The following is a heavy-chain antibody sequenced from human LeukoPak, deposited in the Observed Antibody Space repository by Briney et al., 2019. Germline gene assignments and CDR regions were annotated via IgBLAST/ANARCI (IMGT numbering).Heavy chain of an antibody. V-gene: IGHV3-23*01. CDR1: GGSFSGYY. J-gene: IGHJ4*02. CDR3: AKDTAGTGIDY. D-gene: IGHD6-13*01. Sequence: SSETLSLTCAVYGGSFSGYYWSWVRQAPGKGLEWVSAISGSGGSTYYADSVKGRFTISRDNSKNTLYLQMNSLRAEDTAVYYCAKDTAGTGIDYWGQGTLVTVSS. CDR2: ISGSGGST.